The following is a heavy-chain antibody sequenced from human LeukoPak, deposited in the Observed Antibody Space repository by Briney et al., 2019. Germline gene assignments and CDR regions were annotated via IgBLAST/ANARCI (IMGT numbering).Heavy chain of an antibody. J-gene: IGHJ3*02. CDR1: GGPTSSYY. CDR2: IHYSGST. Sequence: PSETLSLTCTVSGGPTSSYYWNWLRQPPGKGLEWIGYIHYSGSTNYNPSLKSRVTISVDTSKNQFFLKLTSVTAADTALYYCASPSGSYMTDAFDIWGQGTMVTVSS. CDR3: ASPSGSYMTDAFDI. V-gene: IGHV4-59*01. D-gene: IGHD1-26*01.